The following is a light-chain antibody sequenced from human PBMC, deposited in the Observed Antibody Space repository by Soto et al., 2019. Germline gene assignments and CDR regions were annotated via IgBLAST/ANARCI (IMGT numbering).Light chain of an antibody. CDR1: SSDIGRYNY. J-gene: IGLJ1*01. Sequence: HSVLTQPASVSGSPGQSITISCTGTSSDIGRYNYVSWYQQHPGKAPKLMIYEVSKRPSGVPDRFSGSKSGNTASLTVSGLQAEDEADYYCSSYAGSNNYVFGTGTKVTVL. V-gene: IGLV2-8*01. CDR3: SSYAGSNNYV. CDR2: EVS.